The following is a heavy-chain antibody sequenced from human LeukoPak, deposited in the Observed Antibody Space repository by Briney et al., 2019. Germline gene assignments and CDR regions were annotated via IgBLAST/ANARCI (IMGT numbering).Heavy chain of an antibody. CDR2: INHSGST. V-gene: IGHV4-34*01. CDR1: GGSFSGYY. J-gene: IGHJ4*02. D-gene: IGHD3-22*01. CDR3: ARRAFYYYDSSGYYYVGRNTFDY. Sequence: PSETLSLTCAVYGGSFSGYYWSWIRQPPGKGLEWIGEINHSGSTNYNPSLKSRVTISVDTSKNQFSLKLSSVTAADTAVYYCARRAFYYYDSSGYYYVGRNTFDYWGREPWSPSPQ.